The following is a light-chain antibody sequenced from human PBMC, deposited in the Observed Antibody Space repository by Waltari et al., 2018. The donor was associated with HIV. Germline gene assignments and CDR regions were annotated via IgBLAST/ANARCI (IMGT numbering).Light chain of an antibody. CDR1: SSPVGSYNL. CDR3: CSYAGSSTLYV. Sequence: APPQPAPVSACPGQASPISCPGTSSPVGSYNLVSWYQQHPGKAPQLMIYAVSKRPSGVSNRFAGSKSGNTASLTISGLQAEDEADYYCCSYAGSSTLYVFGTGTKVTVL. J-gene: IGLJ1*01. V-gene: IGLV2-23*02. CDR2: AVS.